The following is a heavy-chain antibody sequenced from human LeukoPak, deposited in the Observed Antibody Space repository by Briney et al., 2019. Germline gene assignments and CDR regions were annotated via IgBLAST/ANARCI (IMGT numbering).Heavy chain of an antibody. CDR1: GGSISSYY. CDR3: ARQYSESYYQYYFDY. Sequence: SETLSLTCTVSGGSISSYYWSWIRQPPGKGLEWIGYIYYSGSTNYNPSLKSRVTISVDTSKNQFSLKLSSVTAADTAVYYCARQYSESYYQYYFDYWGQGTLVTVSS. D-gene: IGHD1-26*01. V-gene: IGHV4-59*08. CDR2: IYYSGST. J-gene: IGHJ4*02.